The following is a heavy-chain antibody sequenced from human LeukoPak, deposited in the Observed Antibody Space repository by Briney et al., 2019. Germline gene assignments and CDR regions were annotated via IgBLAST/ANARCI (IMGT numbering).Heavy chain of an antibody. CDR1: GGSISSYY. CDR2: MYYSGSA. Sequence: SETLSLTCTVSGGSISSYYWSWVRQPPGKGLEWIGTMYYSGSAFYNPSLKSRVTISVDTSKNQFSLKLNSVTAADTAVYYCARLASGIGGYFDYWGQGTLVTVSS. CDR3: ARLASGIGGYFDY. V-gene: IGHV4-59*04. J-gene: IGHJ4*02. D-gene: IGHD6-13*01.